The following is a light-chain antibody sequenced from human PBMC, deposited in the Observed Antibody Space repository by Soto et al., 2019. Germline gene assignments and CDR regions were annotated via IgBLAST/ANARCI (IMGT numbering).Light chain of an antibody. V-gene: IGLV2-14*01. Sequence: QFVLTQPASVSGSPGQSITISCTGTSSDVGGYDYVSWYQIHPGKAPKLMVFEVSNRPSGVSYRFSGSKSGNTASLTISGLQAEDEADYFCSSYSISTAYLFGTGTKVTVL. CDR2: EVS. J-gene: IGLJ1*01. CDR1: SSDVGGYDY. CDR3: SSYSISTAYL.